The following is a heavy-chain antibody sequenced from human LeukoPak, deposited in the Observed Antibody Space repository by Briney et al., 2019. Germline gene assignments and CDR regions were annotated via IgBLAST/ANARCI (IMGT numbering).Heavy chain of an antibody. D-gene: IGHD6-13*01. CDR3: ARDGLAAAGFDY. Sequence: ASVKVSCKASGYTFTSYGISWVRQAPGQGLEWMGWINPNSGGTNYAQKFQGRVTMTRDTSISTAYMELSRLRSDDTAVYYCARDGLAAAGFDYWGQGTLVTVSS. CDR2: INPNSGGT. J-gene: IGHJ4*02. CDR1: GYTFTSYG. V-gene: IGHV1-2*02.